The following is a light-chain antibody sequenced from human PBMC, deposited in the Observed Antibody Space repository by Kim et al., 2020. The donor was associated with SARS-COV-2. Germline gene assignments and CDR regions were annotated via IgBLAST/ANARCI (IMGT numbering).Light chain of an antibody. CDR1: ESICNW. J-gene: IGKJ2*01. V-gene: IGKV1-5*03. Sequence: SASVGDRVTNTCRASESICNWLAWYQQKPGKAPKLLIYLASTVESGVPSRFRGSGSGTEFTLTITSLQPDDFATYYCQHYIRFPYTFGQGTKLEI. CDR2: LAS. CDR3: QHYIRFPYT.